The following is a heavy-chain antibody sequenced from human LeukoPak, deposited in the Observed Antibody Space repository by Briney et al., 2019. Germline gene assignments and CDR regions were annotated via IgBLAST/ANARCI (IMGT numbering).Heavy chain of an antibody. CDR3: ARATGPYSSSWYVPDAFDL. Sequence: PSETLSLTCAVSGGSLSSYYWSWIRQPPGKGLEWIGYIYYSGSTKYTPSLKSRVTISIDTSKNQFSLKLSSVTAADTAVYYCARATGPYSSSWYVPDAFDLWGQGTMVTVSS. V-gene: IGHV4-59*01. CDR2: IYYSGST. J-gene: IGHJ3*01. D-gene: IGHD6-13*01. CDR1: GGSLSSYY.